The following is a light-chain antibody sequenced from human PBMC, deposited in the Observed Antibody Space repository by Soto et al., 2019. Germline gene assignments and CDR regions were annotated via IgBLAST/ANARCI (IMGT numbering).Light chain of an antibody. Sequence: EIVLTQSPATLSLSPGERATLSCRASQSVSSYLAWFQQKPGQAPRLLIFDASNRATGIPARFSGSGSGTDFTLIISSLEPEDFAVYYCQQRSNWPLTFGGGTKVDIK. CDR1: QSVSSY. V-gene: IGKV3-11*01. CDR2: DAS. J-gene: IGKJ4*01. CDR3: QQRSNWPLT.